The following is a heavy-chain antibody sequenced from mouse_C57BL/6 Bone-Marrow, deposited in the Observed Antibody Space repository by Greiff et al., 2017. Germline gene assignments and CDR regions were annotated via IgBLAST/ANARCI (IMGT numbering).Heavy chain of an antibody. CDR1: GYTFTDYY. CDR3: ARDGYDGAWFAY. D-gene: IGHD2-2*01. CDR2: INPNNGGT. J-gene: IGHJ3*01. Sequence: EVQLQQSGPELVKPGASVKISCKASGYTFTDYYMNWVKQSHGKSLEWIGDINPNNGGTSYNQKFKGKATLTVDKSSSTAYMELRSLTAEDSAVYYCARDGYDGAWFAYWGQGTLVTVSA. V-gene: IGHV1-26*01.